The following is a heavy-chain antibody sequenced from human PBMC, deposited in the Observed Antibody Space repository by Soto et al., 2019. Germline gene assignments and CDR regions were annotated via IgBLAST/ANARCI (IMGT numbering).Heavy chain of an antibody. CDR3: ARGNSSGWYYFDY. Sequence: ASVKVSSKASGYTFTSYAMHWVRQAPGQRLEWMGWINAGNGNTKYSQKFQGRVTITRDTSASTVYMELSSLRSEDTAVYYCARGNSSGWYYFDYWGQGTLVTVSS. CDR1: GYTFTSYA. CDR2: INAGNGNT. D-gene: IGHD6-19*01. V-gene: IGHV1-3*01. J-gene: IGHJ4*02.